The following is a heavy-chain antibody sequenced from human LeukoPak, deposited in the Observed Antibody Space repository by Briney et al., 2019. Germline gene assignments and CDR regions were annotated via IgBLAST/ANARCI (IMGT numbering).Heavy chain of an antibody. CDR2: INHSGST. Sequence: SETLSLTCAVYGGSFSGYYWSWIRQPPGKGLEWIGEINHSGSTNYNPSLKSRVTISADTSKNQFSLKLSSVTAADTAVYYCARAFTYYDILTGYYEPHTILDYWGQGTLVTVSS. CDR1: GGSFSGYY. D-gene: IGHD3-9*01. V-gene: IGHV4-34*01. CDR3: ARAFTYYDILTGYYEPHTILDY. J-gene: IGHJ4*02.